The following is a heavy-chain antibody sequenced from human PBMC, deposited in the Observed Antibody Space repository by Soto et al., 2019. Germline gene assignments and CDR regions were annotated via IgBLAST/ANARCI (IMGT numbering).Heavy chain of an antibody. CDR2: ISSSGSTI. CDR3: AREVTMIVAQTLRPLGAFDI. CDR1: GFTFSDYY. D-gene: IGHD3-22*01. V-gene: IGHV3-11*01. Sequence: QVQLVESGGGLVKPGGSLRLSCAASGFTFSDYYMSWIRQAPGKGLEWVSYISSSGSTIYYADSVKGRFTISRDNAKNSLYLQMNSLRAEDTAVYYCAREVTMIVAQTLRPLGAFDIWGQGTMVTVSS. J-gene: IGHJ3*02.